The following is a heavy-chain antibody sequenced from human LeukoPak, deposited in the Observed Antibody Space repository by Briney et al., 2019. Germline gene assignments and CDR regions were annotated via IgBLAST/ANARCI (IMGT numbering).Heavy chain of an antibody. J-gene: IGHJ5*02. CDR3: ARHSGVGPYNCFDP. CDR1: GYSFTNYW. D-gene: IGHD7-27*01. Sequence: GESLKISCKGSGYSFTNYWIGWVRQMPGKGLEWTGIIYPGDSDITYSPSFQGQVTISADKSISTAYLQWDSLKASDTAMYYCARHSGVGPYNCFDPWGQGTLVTVSS. CDR2: IYPGDSDI. V-gene: IGHV5-51*01.